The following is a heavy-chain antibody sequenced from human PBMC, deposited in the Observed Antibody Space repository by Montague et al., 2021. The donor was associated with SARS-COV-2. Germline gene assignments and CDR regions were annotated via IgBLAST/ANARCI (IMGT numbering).Heavy chain of an antibody. D-gene: IGHD3/OR15-3a*01. J-gene: IGHJ4*02. CDR3: ARSPRGSGTGWLDY. V-gene: IGHV3-7*01. CDR1: GFTSGDYQ. Sequence: SLRLSCAASGFTSGDYQMTWVRQAPGKELQWVANINQDETAKTYXDSVKGRFTISRDNAKNSLILQMNSLKDEDTAVYYCARSPRGSGTGWLDYWGQGTLVTVSS. CDR2: INQDETAK.